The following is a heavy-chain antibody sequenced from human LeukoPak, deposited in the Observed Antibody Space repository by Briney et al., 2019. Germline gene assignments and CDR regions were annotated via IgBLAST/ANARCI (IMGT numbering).Heavy chain of an antibody. D-gene: IGHD2/OR15-2a*01. CDR1: GFTFSTYS. CDR2: IKGRGQDRAT. V-gene: IGHV3-15*01. J-gene: IGHJ1*01. CDR3: TTVTHFYL. Sequence: GRSLRLSCAVSGFTFSTYSIHWVRQAPGKGLEWVGRIKGRGQDRATDYAAPVRGRFTISTDESTSTLYLQMNSLKTEDTAVYYCTTVTHFYLGGQGTLVTVSS.